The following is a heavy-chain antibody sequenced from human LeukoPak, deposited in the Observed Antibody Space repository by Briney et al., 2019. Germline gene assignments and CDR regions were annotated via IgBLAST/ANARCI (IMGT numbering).Heavy chain of an antibody. CDR3: ASPGSGSSNAFDI. J-gene: IGHJ3*02. CDR1: GYSFTTYW. CDR2: IYPGDSDT. Sequence: GESLKISCKGSGYSFTTYWIGWVRQMPGKGLEWMGIIYPGDSDTRYSPSFQGQVTISADKSISTAYLQWSSLKASGTAMYYCASPGSGSSNAFDIWGQGTMVTVSS. V-gene: IGHV5-51*01. D-gene: IGHD3-10*01.